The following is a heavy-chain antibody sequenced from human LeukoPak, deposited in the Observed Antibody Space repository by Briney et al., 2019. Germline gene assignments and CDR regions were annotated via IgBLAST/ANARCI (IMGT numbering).Heavy chain of an antibody. CDR1: GFTFSSYG. CDR3: AREERYGDYVAY. Sequence: GGSLRLSCAASGFTFSSYGMHWVRQAPGKGLEWVAFIRYDGSNKYYPDSVKGRFTISRDNSKNTLYLQMNSLRADDTAVYYCAREERYGDYVAYWGQGTLVTVSS. J-gene: IGHJ4*02. D-gene: IGHD4-17*01. V-gene: IGHV3-30*02. CDR2: IRYDGSNK.